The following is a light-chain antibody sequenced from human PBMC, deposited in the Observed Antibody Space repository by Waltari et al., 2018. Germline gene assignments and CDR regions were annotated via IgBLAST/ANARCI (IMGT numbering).Light chain of an antibody. CDR1: QAISRS. V-gene: IGKV1-13*02. J-gene: IGKJ5*01. CDR3: QHFYSYPSG. Sequence: AIPLPQSPSPLSASVGDRVTMTCRASQAISRSVAWFQQKPGKVPKLLIFEASDLEDGVPSRFSGSGGGTRFTLTISSLQPEDFATYYCQHFYSYPSGFGQGTRLEIK. CDR2: EAS.